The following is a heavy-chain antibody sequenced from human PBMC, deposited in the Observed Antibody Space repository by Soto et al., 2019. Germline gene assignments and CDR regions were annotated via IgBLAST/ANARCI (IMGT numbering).Heavy chain of an antibody. CDR2: IYPGDSDT. J-gene: IGHJ6*02. D-gene: IGHD3-10*01. Sequence: GESLKISCKGSGYSFTSYWIGWVRQMPGKGLEWMGIIYPGDSDTRYSPSFQGQITISADKSISTAYLQWSSLKASDTAMYYCARYALCFGDAYSGMVVWGQGATVTVSS. V-gene: IGHV5-51*01. CDR1: GYSFTSYW. CDR3: ARYALCFGDAYSGMVV.